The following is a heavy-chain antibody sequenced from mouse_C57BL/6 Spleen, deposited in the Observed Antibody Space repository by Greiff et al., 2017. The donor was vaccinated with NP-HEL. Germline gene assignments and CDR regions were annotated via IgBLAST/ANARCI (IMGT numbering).Heavy chain of an antibody. V-gene: IGHV1-62-2*01. Sequence: QVQLKESGAELVKPGASVKLSCKASGYTFTEYTIHWVKQRSGQGLEWIGWFYPGSGSIKSNEKFKAKATLTADKSSSTVYMALSRLTSEDSAVYFCAIHEGLGPFAYWGQGTLVTVSA. CDR2: FYPGSGSI. J-gene: IGHJ3*01. D-gene: IGHD4-1*01. CDR3: AIHEGLGPFAY. CDR1: GYTFTEYT.